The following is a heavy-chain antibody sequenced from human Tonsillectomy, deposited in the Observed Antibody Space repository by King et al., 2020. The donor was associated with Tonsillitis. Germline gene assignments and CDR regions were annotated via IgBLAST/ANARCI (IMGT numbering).Heavy chain of an antibody. CDR2: IRYDGSNK. CDR3: SGGPEGGGAVAGKPELYN. J-gene: IGHJ4*02. Sequence: VQLVESGGGVVQPGGSLRLSCAASGFTFSSYGMHWVRQAPGMGLEWVAFIRYDGSNKYYADSVKGRFTIARDKSKNTLYLQMNSLRAEDTVVYYCSGGPEGGGAVAGKPELYNWGQGTLVTVSS. V-gene: IGHV3-30*02. CDR1: GFTFSSYG. D-gene: IGHD6-19*01.